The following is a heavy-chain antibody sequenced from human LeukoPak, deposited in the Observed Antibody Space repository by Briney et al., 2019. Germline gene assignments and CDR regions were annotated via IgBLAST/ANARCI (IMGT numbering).Heavy chain of an antibody. CDR3: ARMPTNMYYYFYMDV. CDR2: IIPIFGTT. CDR1: GGTFSNDG. Sequence: GASVKVSCKASGGTFSNDGISWVRQAPGQGLEWMGGIIPIFGTTKYAQKFQGRVTITRDDSTSKAYMELSSLRSDDTAVYYCARMPTNMYYYFYMDVWGKGTTVTVSS. J-gene: IGHJ6*03. V-gene: IGHV1-69*05. D-gene: IGHD5-24*01.